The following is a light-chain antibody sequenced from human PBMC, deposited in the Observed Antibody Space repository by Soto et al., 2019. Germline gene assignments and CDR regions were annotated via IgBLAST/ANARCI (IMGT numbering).Light chain of an antibody. CDR3: AAWDCSLRVVL. Sequence: QSVLTQPPSASATPGQRVTISCSGSSSHIGSNTVNWYHQPPKSAPELLLYSTDQRPSGVPDRFSGSKSSTSASLAISGLQSEDEADYYCAAWDCSLRVVLFGGGTKLTVL. J-gene: IGLJ2*01. V-gene: IGLV1-44*01. CDR1: SSHIGSNT. CDR2: STD.